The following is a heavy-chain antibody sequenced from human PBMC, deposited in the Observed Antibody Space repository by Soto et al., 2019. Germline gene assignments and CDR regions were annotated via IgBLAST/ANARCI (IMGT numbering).Heavy chain of an antibody. Sequence: QVQLVQSGAEVKKPGASVKVSCKASGYTFTSYGISWVRQAPGQGLEWMGWISAYKGNTNYAQKLQGRVTMTTDTSTSTAYMELRSLRSDDTAVYYCAREMFSRGWYEDLDYWGQGTLVTVSS. CDR2: ISAYKGNT. V-gene: IGHV1-18*01. CDR3: AREMFSRGWYEDLDY. D-gene: IGHD6-19*01. CDR1: GYTFTSYG. J-gene: IGHJ4*02.